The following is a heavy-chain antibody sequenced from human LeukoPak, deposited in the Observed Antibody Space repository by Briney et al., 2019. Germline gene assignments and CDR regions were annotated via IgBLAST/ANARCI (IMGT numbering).Heavy chain of an antibody. J-gene: IGHJ4*02. D-gene: IGHD1-26*01. CDR1: GFTFSTYA. CDR2: ISTSGDRT. CDR3: ARSAVGTSCCTAVDY. Sequence: GGSLRLSCAASGFTFSTYAMTWVRQAPGKGLEWVSGISTSGDRTYYADSVKGRFTISRDNSKNTLYLKMNSLRAEDTAEYYCARSAVGTSCCTAVDYWGQGTLVTVSS. V-gene: IGHV3-23*01.